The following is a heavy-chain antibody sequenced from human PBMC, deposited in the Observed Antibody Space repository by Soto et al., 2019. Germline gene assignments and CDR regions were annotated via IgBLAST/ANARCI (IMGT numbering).Heavy chain of an antibody. V-gene: IGHV4-59*01. Sequence: PSDTLSLTCTVSGGSISTYYWSWIRQPPGKGLEWIGYIYYSGSTNYNPSLKSRVTISVDTSKNQFSLKLSSVTAADTAVYYCARMRNILTGYRGRFDYWGQGTLVTVSS. CDR1: GGSISTYY. D-gene: IGHD3-9*01. CDR3: ARMRNILTGYRGRFDY. CDR2: IYYSGST. J-gene: IGHJ4*02.